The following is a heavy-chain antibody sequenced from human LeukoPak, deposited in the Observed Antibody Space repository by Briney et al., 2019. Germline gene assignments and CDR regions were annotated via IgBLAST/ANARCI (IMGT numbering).Heavy chain of an antibody. Sequence: SETLSLTCAVYGGSFSGYYWSWIRQPPGKGLEWIGEINHSGSTNYNPSLKSRVTISVDTSKNQFSLKLSSVTAADTAVYYCARGIAVAGRRFDPWGQGTLVTVSS. CDR3: ARGIAVAGRRFDP. CDR2: INHSGST. J-gene: IGHJ5*02. V-gene: IGHV4-34*01. CDR1: GGSFSGYY. D-gene: IGHD6-19*01.